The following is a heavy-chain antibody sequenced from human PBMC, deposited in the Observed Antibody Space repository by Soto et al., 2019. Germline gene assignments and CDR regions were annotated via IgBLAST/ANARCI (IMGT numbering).Heavy chain of an antibody. Sequence: LRLSCAASGFTFSSYAMSWVRQAPGKGLEWVSAISGSGGSTYYADSVKGRFTISRDNSKNTLYLQMNSLRAEDTAVYYCAKDHDFWSETFFDYWGQGTLVTVSS. CDR2: ISGSGGST. D-gene: IGHD3-3*01. V-gene: IGHV3-23*01. CDR1: GFTFSSYA. J-gene: IGHJ4*02. CDR3: AKDHDFWSETFFDY.